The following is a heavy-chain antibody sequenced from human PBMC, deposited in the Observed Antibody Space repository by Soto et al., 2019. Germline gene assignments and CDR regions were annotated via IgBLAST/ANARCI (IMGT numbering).Heavy chain of an antibody. J-gene: IGHJ4*02. CDR1: GCSISSRDSY. CDR3: ARGFGRSHFDY. V-gene: IGHV4-39*01. Sequence: QVQVQESGPGLVRPSETLSLTCTVSGCSISSRDSYWGWIRQPPGKGLEWIGSFHYSGSTYYNPSLKSRVTISVDTSKNQLSLRVTSVTAADTAVYYCARGFGRSHFDYWGQGTLVTVSS. CDR2: FHYSGST. D-gene: IGHD3-16*01.